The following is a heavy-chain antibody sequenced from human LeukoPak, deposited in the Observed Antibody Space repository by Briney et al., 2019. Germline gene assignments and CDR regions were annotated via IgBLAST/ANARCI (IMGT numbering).Heavy chain of an antibody. D-gene: IGHD3-22*01. CDR3: ARDGGYYYDSSGYYNFDY. Sequence: GGSLRLSCAASGFTFSSYAMHWVRQAPGKGLEWVAVISYGGSNKYYADSVKGRFTISRDNSKNTLYLQMNSLRAEDTAVYYCARDGGYYYDSSGYYNFDYWGQGTLVTVSS. CDR1: GFTFSSYA. V-gene: IGHV3-30*04. CDR2: ISYGGSNK. J-gene: IGHJ4*02.